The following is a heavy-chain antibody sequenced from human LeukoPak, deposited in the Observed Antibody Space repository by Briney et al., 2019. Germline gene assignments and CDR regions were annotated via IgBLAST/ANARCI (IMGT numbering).Heavy chain of an antibody. CDR3: AMGRDSCSWYVKKDYYYYYGMDV. CDR1: GFTFSSYA. D-gene: IGHD6-13*01. Sequence: GASLRLSCAASGFTFSSYAMSWVRRAPGKGLEWVSAISGSGGSTYYADSVKGRFTISRDNSKNTLHLQMNSLRAEDTAVYYCAMGRDSCSWYVKKDYYYYYGMDVWGQGTTVTVSS. V-gene: IGHV3-23*01. CDR2: ISGSGGST. J-gene: IGHJ6*02.